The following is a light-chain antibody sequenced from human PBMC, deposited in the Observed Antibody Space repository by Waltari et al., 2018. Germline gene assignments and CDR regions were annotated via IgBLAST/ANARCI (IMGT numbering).Light chain of an antibody. CDR1: SSDIGPYTF. Sequence: QSALTQPAPVSGSPGQSLTISCTGNSSDIGPYTFVPWYQTHPGKAPKVMIYDVNNRPSGVSSRFSGSKSGNTASLTISGLQAEDEADYYCSSYTTGSTRYVFGSGTKVTVL. CDR3: SSYTTGSTRYV. V-gene: IGLV2-14*03. J-gene: IGLJ1*01. CDR2: DVN.